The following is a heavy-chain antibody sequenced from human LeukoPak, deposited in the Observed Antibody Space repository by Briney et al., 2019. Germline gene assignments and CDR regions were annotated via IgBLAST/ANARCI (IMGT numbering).Heavy chain of an antibody. J-gene: IGHJ4*02. CDR2: IYYSGST. CDR1: GGSISSGDYY. Sequence: SQTLSLTCTVSGGSISSGDYYWSWIRQPPGKGLEWIGYIYYSGSTYYNPSLKSRVTISVDTSKNQFSLKLSSVTAADTAVYYCARVGIFGVVKNPHFDYWGQGTLVTVSS. D-gene: IGHD3-3*01. V-gene: IGHV4-30-4*01. CDR3: ARVGIFGVVKNPHFDY.